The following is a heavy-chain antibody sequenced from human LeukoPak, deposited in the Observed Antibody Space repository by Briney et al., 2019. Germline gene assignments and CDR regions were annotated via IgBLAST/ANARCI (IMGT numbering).Heavy chain of an antibody. Sequence: PSETLSLTCAVYGGSFSGYYWSWIRQPPGKGLEWIGEINHSGSTNYNPSLKSRVTISVDTSKNQFSLKLSSVTAADTAVYYCARCFPSGSYDYWGQGTLVTVSS. D-gene: IGHD1-26*01. CDR1: GGSFSGYY. V-gene: IGHV4-34*01. J-gene: IGHJ4*02. CDR3: ARCFPSGSYDY. CDR2: INHSGST.